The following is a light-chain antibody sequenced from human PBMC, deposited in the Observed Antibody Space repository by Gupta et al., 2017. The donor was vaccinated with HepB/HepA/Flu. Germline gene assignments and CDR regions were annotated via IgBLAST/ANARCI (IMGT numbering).Light chain of an antibody. V-gene: IGLV2-14*03. CDR3: ASYTTTDTPVV. CDR2: DVS. CDR1: GTDV. Sequence: QSALTQPASASGSPGQSLTISCTGAGTDVVSWYQEHPGKAPKLIIYDVSSRPSGVSNRFSGSKSGNTASLTISGLQADDEADYYCASYTTTDTPVVFGTWTKLTVL. J-gene: IGLJ2*01.